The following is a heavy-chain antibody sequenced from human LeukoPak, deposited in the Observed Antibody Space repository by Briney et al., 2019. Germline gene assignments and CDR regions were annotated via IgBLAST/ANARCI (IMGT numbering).Heavy chain of an antibody. CDR1: GYTLTELS. Sequence: ASVKVSCKVSGYTLTELSMHWVRQAPGKGLEWMGGFDPEDGETIYAQKFQGRVTMTRNTSISTAYMELSSLRSEDTAVYYCARVPMGSYYDFWSGYSKGYYYYGMDVWGQGTTVTVSS. J-gene: IGHJ6*02. D-gene: IGHD3-3*01. CDR3: ARVPMGSYYDFWSGYSKGYYYYGMDV. CDR2: FDPEDGET. V-gene: IGHV1-24*01.